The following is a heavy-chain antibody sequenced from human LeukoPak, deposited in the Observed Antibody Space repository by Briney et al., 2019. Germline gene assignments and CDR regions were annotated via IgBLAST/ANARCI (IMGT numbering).Heavy chain of an antibody. V-gene: IGHV1-69*04. CDR2: IIPILGIA. CDR3: ARDWIAAAGTTYYYYGMDV. CDR1: GGTFSSYA. J-gene: IGHJ6*02. D-gene: IGHD6-13*01. Sequence: SVKVSCKASGGTFSSYAISWVRQAPGQGLEWMGRIIPILGIANYAQKFQGRVTITADKSTSTAYMELSSLRSEDTAVYYCARDWIAAAGTTYYYYGMDVWGQGTTVTVTS.